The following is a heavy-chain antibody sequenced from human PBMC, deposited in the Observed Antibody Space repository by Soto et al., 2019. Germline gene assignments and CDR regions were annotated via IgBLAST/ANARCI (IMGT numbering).Heavy chain of an antibody. J-gene: IGHJ3*02. CDR3: ASDAGFKKFDI. Sequence: WGSLRLSGAVFGLTFSHYWMTWVRQAPGKGLEWVANINTDGSVKYYGDSVKGRFTISRDNAENSLYLQMNSLRAEDTAVYYCASDAGFKKFDIWGQGTMVTV. CDR2: INTDGSVK. V-gene: IGHV3-7*05. CDR1: GLTFSHYW.